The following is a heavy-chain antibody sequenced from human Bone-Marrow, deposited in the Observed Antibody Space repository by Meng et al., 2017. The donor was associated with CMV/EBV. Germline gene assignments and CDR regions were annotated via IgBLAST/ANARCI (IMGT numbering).Heavy chain of an antibody. V-gene: IGHV3-7*01. Sequence: GESLKISCAASGFTFSSFWMSWVRQAPGKGLEWVANIKQDGSEKYYVDSVKGRFTISRDNAKNSLYLQMNSLRGEDTAVYYCARDTGWELTRTFDYWGQGTLVTVSS. CDR1: GFTFSSFW. J-gene: IGHJ4*02. CDR2: IKQDGSEK. D-gene: IGHD1-26*01. CDR3: ARDTGWELTRTFDY.